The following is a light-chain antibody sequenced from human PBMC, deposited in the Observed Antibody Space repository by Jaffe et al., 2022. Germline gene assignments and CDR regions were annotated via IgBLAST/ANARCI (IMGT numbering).Light chain of an antibody. J-gene: IGKJ1*01. Sequence: EILMTQSPATLSVSPGDRATLSCRASRSITSNLAWYQQKPGQAPRLLIYGVSTRVAAISARFSGSGSGTEFTLTISSLQSEDFAIYYCQQYNEWPRTFGQGTKVEIK. CDR1: RSITSN. CDR3: QQYNEWPRT. CDR2: GVS. V-gene: IGKV3-15*01.